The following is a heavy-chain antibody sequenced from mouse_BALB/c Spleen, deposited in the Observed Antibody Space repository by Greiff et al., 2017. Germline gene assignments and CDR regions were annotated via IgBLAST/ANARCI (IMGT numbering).Heavy chain of an antibody. J-gene: IGHJ2*01. CDR2: ISSGSSTF. D-gene: IGHD6-5*01. CDR1: GFTFSSFG. CDR3: EKSYDFDY. V-gene: IGHV5-17*02. Sequence: EVKLVESGGGLVQPGGSRKLSCAASGFTFSSFGMHWVRQAPEKGLEWVAYISSGSSTFYYADTVKGRFTISRDNPKNTLFLQMTSLRSEDTAMYYCEKSYDFDYWGQGTTLTVSS.